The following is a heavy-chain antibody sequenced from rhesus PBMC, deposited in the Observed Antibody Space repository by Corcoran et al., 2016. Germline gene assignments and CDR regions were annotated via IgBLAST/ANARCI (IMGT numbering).Heavy chain of an antibody. CDR3: ASLNTVTRDWYFDL. CDR1: GVSISSSY. D-gene: IGHD4-23*01. V-gene: IGHV4-169*02. J-gene: IGHJ2*01. CDR2: IYGTDSCT. Sequence: QLQLQESGPGLVKPSETLSVTCAVSGVSISSSYWSWIRQAPGKGLEWIGYIYGTDSCTNYTPSLKSPVTLSVDTSKNQLSLKLSSVTAADTAVYYCASLNTVTRDWYFDLWGPGTPITISS.